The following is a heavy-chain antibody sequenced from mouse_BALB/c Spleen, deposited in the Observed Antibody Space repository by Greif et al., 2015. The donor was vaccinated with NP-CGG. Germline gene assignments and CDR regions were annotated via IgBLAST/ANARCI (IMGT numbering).Heavy chain of an antibody. Sequence: VQLQQSGAELEKPGASVKLSCTASGFNIKDTYMHWVKQRPEQGLEWIGRIDPANGNTKYDPKFQGKATITADTSSNTAYLQLSSLTSEDTAVYYCASHYYGSSWGFAYWGQGTLVTVSA. V-gene: IGHV14-3*02. CDR2: IDPANGNT. CDR1: GFNIKDTY. D-gene: IGHD1-1*01. CDR3: ASHYYGSSWGFAY. J-gene: IGHJ3*01.